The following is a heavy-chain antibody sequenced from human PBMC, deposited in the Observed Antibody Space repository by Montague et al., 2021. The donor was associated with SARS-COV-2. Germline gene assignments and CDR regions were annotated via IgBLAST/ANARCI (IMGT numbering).Heavy chain of an antibody. D-gene: IGHD3-10*01. Sequence: RLSFAASGFRFSSRGMSWVRQVPGKGLEWVATVEQDGSESHYVDSVKGRFTISRDNAKSSAYLQMSSLRVEDTAVYFCARDHYGSEDYWGQGILVTVSS. CDR3: ARDHYGSEDY. J-gene: IGHJ4*02. CDR1: GFRFSSRG. CDR2: VEQDGSES. V-gene: IGHV3-7*01.